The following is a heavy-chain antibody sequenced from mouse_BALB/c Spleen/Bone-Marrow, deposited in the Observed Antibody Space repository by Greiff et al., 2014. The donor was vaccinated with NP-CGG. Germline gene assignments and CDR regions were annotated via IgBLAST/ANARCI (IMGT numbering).Heavy chain of an antibody. CDR1: GYTFTTYT. V-gene: IGHV1-4*01. CDR3: ARGGFLLRSLALDY. D-gene: IGHD1-1*01. Sequence: VQLQQSGAELARPGASVKMSCKASGYTFTTYTMHWVQQRPGQGLEWVGYINPSTGFTNYNQIFKDKATLAADKSSSTAYMQLRSLTSEDAEVYYCARGGFLLRSLALDYWGQGTSVTVSS. J-gene: IGHJ4*01. CDR2: INPSTGFT.